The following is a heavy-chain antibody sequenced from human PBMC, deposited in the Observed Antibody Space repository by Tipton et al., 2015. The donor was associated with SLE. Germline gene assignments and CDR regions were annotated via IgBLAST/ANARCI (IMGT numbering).Heavy chain of an antibody. CDR1: GGSISSHY. D-gene: IGHD6-13*01. CDR2: IYHSGST. Sequence: GSLRLSCTVSGGSISSHYWSWIRQPPGKGLEWIGSIYHSGSTYYNPSLKSRVTISVDTSKNQFSLKLSSVTAADTAVYYCAGGIAAAGPSYYYYGMDVWGQGTTVTVSS. J-gene: IGHJ6*02. CDR3: AGGIAAAGPSYYYYGMDV. V-gene: IGHV4-59*04.